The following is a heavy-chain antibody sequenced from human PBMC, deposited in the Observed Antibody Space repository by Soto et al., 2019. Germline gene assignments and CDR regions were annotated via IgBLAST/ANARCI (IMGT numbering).Heavy chain of an antibody. J-gene: IGHJ6*02. D-gene: IGHD2-2*01. V-gene: IGHV4-39*01. CDR3: ARPGSSTSCYGWLCGMDV. CDR2: IYYSGST. Sequence: QLQLQESGPGLVKPSETLSLTCTVSGGSISSSSYYWGWIRQPPGKGLEWIGSIYYSGSTYYNPSLKSRVTISVDTSKNQFSLKLSSVTAADTAVYYCARPGSSTSCYGWLCGMDVWGQGTTVTVSS. CDR1: GGSISSSSYY.